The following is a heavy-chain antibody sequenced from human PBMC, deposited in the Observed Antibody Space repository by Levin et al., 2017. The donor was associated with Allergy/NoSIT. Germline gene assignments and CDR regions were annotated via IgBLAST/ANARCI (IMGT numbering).Heavy chain of an antibody. CDR1: GYSFTSYW. V-gene: IGHV5-51*01. J-gene: IGHJ4*02. CDR2: IYPGDSDT. Sequence: GESLKISCKGSGYSFTSYWIGWVRQMPGKGLEWMGIIYPGDSDTRYSPSFQGQVTISADKSISTAYLQWSSLKASDTAMYYCARRGIAAPHPLGEWEYYFDYWGQGTLVTVSS. D-gene: IGHD6-6*01. CDR3: ARRGIAAPHPLGEWEYYFDY.